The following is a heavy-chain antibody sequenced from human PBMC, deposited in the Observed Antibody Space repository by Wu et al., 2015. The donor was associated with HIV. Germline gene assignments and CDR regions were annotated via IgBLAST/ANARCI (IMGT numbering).Heavy chain of an antibody. CDR2: INPSGGST. D-gene: IGHD6-13*01. CDR1: GYTFTSYY. J-gene: IGHJ4*02. CDR3: ARSSVRGIAAAGRRGSYGY. V-gene: IGHV1-46*03. Sequence: QVQLVQSGAEVKKPGASVKVSCKASGYTFTSYYMHWVRQAPGQGLEWMGIINPSGGSTSYAQEFQGRVTMTRDTSTSTVYMELSSLRSEDTAVYYCARSSVRGIAAAGRRGSYGYWGQGTLVTVSS.